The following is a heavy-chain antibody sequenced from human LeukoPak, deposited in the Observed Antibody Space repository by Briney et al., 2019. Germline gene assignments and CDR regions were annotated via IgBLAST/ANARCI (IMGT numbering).Heavy chain of an antibody. CDR2: IWYDGSKK. V-gene: IGHV3-33*08. Sequence: PGGSLRLSCAAFGFPFRTYSMHWVRQAPGKGLEWVAVIWYDGSKKFYADSVKGRFTISRDNSMDTVFLQMNSLRAEDTALYYCARGPNYDILTKGRTWGGDDFWGQGTLVTVSS. CDR3: ARGPNYDILTKGRTWGGDDF. J-gene: IGHJ4*02. D-gene: IGHD3-9*01. CDR1: GFPFRTYS.